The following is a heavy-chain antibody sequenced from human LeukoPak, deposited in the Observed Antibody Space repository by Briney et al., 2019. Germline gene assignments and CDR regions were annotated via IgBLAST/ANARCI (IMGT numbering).Heavy chain of an antibody. J-gene: IGHJ4*02. CDR1: GFTFSRYA. D-gene: IGHD3-16*01. Sequence: GGSLRLSCAASGFTFSRYAMSWVRQAPGKGREWVSAISGSGGSTYYTDSVKGSFTISRDNYRNTLYMQMNSLRAEDTAVYYCAKGYYDYVWGSYYFDYWGQGTLVTVSS. CDR2: ISGSGGST. V-gene: IGHV3-23*01. CDR3: AKGYYDYVWGSYYFDY.